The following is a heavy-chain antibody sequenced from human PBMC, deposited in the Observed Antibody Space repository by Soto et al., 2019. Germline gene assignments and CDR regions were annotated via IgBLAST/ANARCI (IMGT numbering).Heavy chain of an antibody. V-gene: IGHV4-59*01. D-gene: IGHD5-12*01. CDR3: ARGGPHPYYFDY. CDR2: IYYSGDT. CDR1: GGSISDYY. J-gene: IGHJ4*02. Sequence: PSETLSVTCTVAGGSISDYYWSWIRQPPGKGLEWLGYIYYSGDTHYNPSLKSRVTISIDTSKNQFSLRLRSVTDADTAVYYCARGGPHPYYFDYWGLGTLVTVSS.